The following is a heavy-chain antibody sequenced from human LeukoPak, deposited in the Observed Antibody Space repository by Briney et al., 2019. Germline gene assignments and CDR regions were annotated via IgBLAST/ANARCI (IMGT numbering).Heavy chain of an antibody. CDR3: AKDLGLSGPVFDY. Sequence: GGSLRLSCAASGFSFSTLSMHWVRQAPGKGLEWVAVISYDGVNKYFADSVMGRFTISRDNSQNTLYLQMSSPRPEDTAVYYCAKDLGLSGPVFDYWGQGTLVTVSS. J-gene: IGHJ4*02. D-gene: IGHD3/OR15-3a*01. CDR2: ISYDGVNK. V-gene: IGHV3-30*18. CDR1: GFSFSTLS.